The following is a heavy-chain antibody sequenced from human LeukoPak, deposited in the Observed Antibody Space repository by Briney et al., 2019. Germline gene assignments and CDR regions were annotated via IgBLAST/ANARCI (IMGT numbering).Heavy chain of an antibody. CDR1: GGSISSYY. V-gene: IGHV4-59*01. D-gene: IGHD4-17*01. CDR2: IYYSGST. J-gene: IGHJ6*04. CDR3: ARDRIGYGDYGLDV. Sequence: SETLSLTCTVSGGSISSYYWSWIRQPPGKGLEWIGYIYYSGSTNYNPSLKSRVTISVDTSKNQFSLKLSSVTAADTAVYYCARDRIGYGDYGLDVWGKGTTVTVSS.